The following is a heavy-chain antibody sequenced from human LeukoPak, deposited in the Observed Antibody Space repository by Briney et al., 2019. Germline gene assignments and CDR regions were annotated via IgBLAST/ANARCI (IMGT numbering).Heavy chain of an antibody. Sequence: PGGSLRLSCAASGFTFSNAWMSWVRQAPGKGLEWVSAISGSGGSTYYADSVKGRFTISRDNSKNTLYLQMNSLRAEDTAVYYCAKDSSGYYYDSSGYYYDYWGQGTLVTVSS. CDR3: AKDSSGYYYDSSGYYYDY. CDR1: GFTFSNAW. D-gene: IGHD3-22*01. V-gene: IGHV3-23*01. CDR2: ISGSGGST. J-gene: IGHJ4*02.